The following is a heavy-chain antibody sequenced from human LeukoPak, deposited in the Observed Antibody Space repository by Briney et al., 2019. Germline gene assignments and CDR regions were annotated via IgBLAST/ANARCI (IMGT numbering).Heavy chain of an antibody. CDR1: GFSFSSFA. V-gene: IGHV3-23*01. J-gene: IGHJ6*03. CDR3: AKDVGGTNFHYMDV. Sequence: PGGSLRLSCAASGFSFSSFAMSWVRQAPGKGLEWVSAISGSGESTYYEDSVKGRFTISRDNSKNTVDVQMNSLRAEDTAVYYCAKDVGGTNFHYMDVWAKGPRSSSP. CDR2: ISGSGEST. D-gene: IGHD1-26*01.